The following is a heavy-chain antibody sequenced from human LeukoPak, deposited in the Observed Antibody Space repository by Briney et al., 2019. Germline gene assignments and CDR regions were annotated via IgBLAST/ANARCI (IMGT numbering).Heavy chain of an antibody. CDR2: ISSNGGNI. CDR3: VKGTVTTRINWFDP. V-gene: IGHV3-64D*09. D-gene: IGHD4-11*01. J-gene: IGHJ5*02. CDR1: GFTFSGYA. Sequence: GSLRLSCSASGFTFSGYAMHWVRQAPGKGLEYVSAISSNGGNIYYADSVKGRFTISRDNSKNTLYLQMSSLRAEDTAVYYCVKGTVTTRINWFDPWGQGTLVTVSS.